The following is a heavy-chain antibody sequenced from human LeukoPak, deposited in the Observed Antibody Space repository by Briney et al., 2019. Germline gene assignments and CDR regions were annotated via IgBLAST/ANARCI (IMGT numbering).Heavy chain of an antibody. D-gene: IGHD1-26*01. J-gene: IGHJ4*02. CDR3: AKEPTSGWELIGFDY. Sequence: GGSLRLSCAASGFTVSSNYMSWVRQAPGKGLEWVSVIYSGGSTYYADSVKGRFTISRDNSKNTLYLQMNSLRAEDTAVYYCAKEPTSGWELIGFDYWGQGTLVTVSS. CDR1: GFTVSSNY. V-gene: IGHV3-53*05. CDR2: IYSGGST.